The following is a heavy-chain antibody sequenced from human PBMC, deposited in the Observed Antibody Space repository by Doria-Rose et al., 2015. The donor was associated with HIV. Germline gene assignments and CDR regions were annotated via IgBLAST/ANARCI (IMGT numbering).Heavy chain of an antibody. CDR3: ARIKSSRWYHKYYFDF. J-gene: IGHJ4*02. V-gene: IGHV2-26*01. Sequence: QESGPVLVKPTETLTLTCTASRVSLSSPGMGVSWIRQPPGKALEWPANIFSDDERSYKTSLKSRLTISRGTSKSQVVLTMTDTDPVDTATYYCARIKSSRWYHKYYFDFWGQGTLVIVSA. CDR2: IFSDDER. D-gene: IGHD6-13*01. CDR1: RVSLSSPGMG.